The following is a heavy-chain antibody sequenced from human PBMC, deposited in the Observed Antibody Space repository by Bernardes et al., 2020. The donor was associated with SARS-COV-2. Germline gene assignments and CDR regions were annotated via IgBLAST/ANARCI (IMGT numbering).Heavy chain of an antibody. Sequence: GGSLRLSCAASGFTFSSYAMSWVRQAPGKGLEWVSAISCSGGSTYYADSVKGRFTISRDNSKNTLYLEMNSLRAEDTAVYYCAKDRRAVVTARGAFDIWGQGTMVTVSS. V-gene: IGHV3-23*01. J-gene: IGHJ3*02. CDR1: GFTFSSYA. CDR2: ISCSGGST. D-gene: IGHD2-2*01. CDR3: AKDRRAVVTARGAFDI.